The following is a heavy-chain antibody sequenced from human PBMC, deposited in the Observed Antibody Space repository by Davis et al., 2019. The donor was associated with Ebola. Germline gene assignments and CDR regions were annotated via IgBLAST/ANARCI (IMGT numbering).Heavy chain of an antibody. J-gene: IGHJ4*02. CDR2: INHSGST. D-gene: IGHD2-21*01. CDR3: ARQLSRLAHFDY. CDR1: GGSISSSSYY. Sequence: PSETLSLTCTVSGGSISSSSYYWGWIRQPPGKGLEWIGEINHSGSTNYNPSLKSRVTISADTSKNQFSLKLSSVTAADTAVYYCARQLSRLAHFDYWGQGTLVTVSS. V-gene: IGHV4-39*01.